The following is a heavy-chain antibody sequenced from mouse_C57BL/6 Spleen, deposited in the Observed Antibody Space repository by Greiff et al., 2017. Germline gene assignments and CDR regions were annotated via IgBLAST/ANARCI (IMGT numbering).Heavy chain of an antibody. V-gene: IGHV1-82*01. Sequence: QVQLQQSGPELVKPGASVKISCKASGYAFSSSWMNWVKQRPGKGLEWIGRIYPGDGDTNYNGKFKGKATLTADKSSSTAYMQLSSLTSEDSAVYFCARLTTVVDFDYWGQGTTLTVSS. D-gene: IGHD1-1*01. CDR2: IYPGDGDT. CDR1: GYAFSSSW. CDR3: ARLTTVVDFDY. J-gene: IGHJ2*01.